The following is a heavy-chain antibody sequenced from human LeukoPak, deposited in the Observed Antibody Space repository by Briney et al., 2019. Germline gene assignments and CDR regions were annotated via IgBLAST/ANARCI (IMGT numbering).Heavy chain of an antibody. J-gene: IGHJ6*02. CDR3: ARDSAYDILTGYYRQPDYYYYYGMDV. Sequence: PGGSLRLSCAASGFTFSSYSMKWVRQAPGKGLEWVSSISSSSSYIYYADSVKGRFTISRENDKKSLYVQMNSLRAEDTGVYYCARDSAYDILTGYYRQPDYYYYYGMDVWGQGTTVTVSS. CDR1: GFTFSSYS. D-gene: IGHD3-9*01. V-gene: IGHV3-21*01. CDR2: ISSSSSYI.